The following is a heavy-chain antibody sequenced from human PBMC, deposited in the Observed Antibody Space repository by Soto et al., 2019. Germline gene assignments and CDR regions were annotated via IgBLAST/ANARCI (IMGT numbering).Heavy chain of an antibody. CDR1: GYSFTVYW. CDR3: ARQDGAAKYYFDH. V-gene: IGHV5-51*01. J-gene: IGHJ4*02. Sequence: GESLKISCGGSGYSFTVYWIAWVRQMPGKGLEWMGIIYPGDSDTRYSPSFQGQVTISADKSISTVYLQWSSLKASDTAIYYCARQDGAAKYYFDHWGQGTLVTVSS. D-gene: IGHD2-15*01. CDR2: IYPGDSDT.